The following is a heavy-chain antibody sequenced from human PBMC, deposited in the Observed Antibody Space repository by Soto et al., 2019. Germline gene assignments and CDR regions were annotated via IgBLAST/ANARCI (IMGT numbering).Heavy chain of an antibody. CDR3: ARGYSNWSLLNWFDP. Sequence: SETLSLTCAVYGGSFSGYYWSWIRQPPGKGLEWIGEINHSGSTNYNPSLKSRVTISVDTSKNQFSLKLSSVTAADTAVYYRARGYSNWSLLNWFDPWGQGTLVTVSS. CDR2: INHSGST. CDR1: GGSFSGYY. J-gene: IGHJ5*02. V-gene: IGHV4-34*01. D-gene: IGHD4-4*01.